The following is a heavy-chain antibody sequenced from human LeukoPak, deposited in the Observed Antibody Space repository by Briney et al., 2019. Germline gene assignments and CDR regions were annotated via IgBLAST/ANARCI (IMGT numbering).Heavy chain of an antibody. CDR3: ASHSSWRCDY. V-gene: IGHV3-23*01. Sequence: PGGSLRLSCAVSGFAFGSEAMSWVRQSPARGLEWVASISPGGGTTYYADYVKGRFTISRDNSKNSLFVQMNSLRAEDTAVYYCASHSSWRCDYWGQGTLVTVSS. D-gene: IGHD6-13*01. J-gene: IGHJ4*02. CDR1: GFAFGSEA. CDR2: ISPGGGTT.